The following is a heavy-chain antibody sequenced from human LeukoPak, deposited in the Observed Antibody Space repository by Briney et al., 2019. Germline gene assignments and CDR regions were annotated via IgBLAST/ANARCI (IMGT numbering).Heavy chain of an antibody. J-gene: IGHJ1*01. CDR3: ARPSSSSAEYFQH. CDR2: ISSSSSYI. CDR1: GFTFSSYS. V-gene: IGHV3-21*01. D-gene: IGHD6-13*01. Sequence: GGSLRLSCAASGFTFSSYSMNWVRQAPGKGLEWVSSISSSSSYICYADSVKGRFTISRDNAKNSLYLQMNSLRAEDTAVYYCARPSSSSAEYFQHWGQGTLVTVSS.